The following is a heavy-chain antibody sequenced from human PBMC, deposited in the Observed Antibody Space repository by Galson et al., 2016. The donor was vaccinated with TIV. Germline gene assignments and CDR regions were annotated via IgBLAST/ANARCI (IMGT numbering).Heavy chain of an antibody. CDR1: GFTVSSNY. CDR2: IYKSGSI. V-gene: IGHV3-66*02. CDR3: ARDPEAEATTPYLFDS. Sequence: SLRLSCAASGFTVSSNYMSWVRQVPGEGLEWVSVIYKSGSIYYADFVEGRFTISRDNSKNTLHLQMNSLRTDDTAMYYCARDPEAEATTPYLFDSWGRGTLVTVSS. D-gene: IGHD1-14*01. J-gene: IGHJ4*02.